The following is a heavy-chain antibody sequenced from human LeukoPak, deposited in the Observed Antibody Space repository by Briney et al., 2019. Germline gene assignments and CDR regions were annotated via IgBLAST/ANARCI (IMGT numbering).Heavy chain of an antibody. CDR1: GFTFSSYG. Sequence: PGRSLRLSCAASGFTFSSYGMHWVRQAPGKGLEWVAVIWYDGSNKYYADSVKGRFTISRDNSKNTLYLQMNSLRAEDTAVYYCARDPADSSGYNDYWGQGTLVTVSS. V-gene: IGHV3-33*01. CDR3: ARDPADSSGYNDY. CDR2: IWYDGSNK. J-gene: IGHJ4*02. D-gene: IGHD3-22*01.